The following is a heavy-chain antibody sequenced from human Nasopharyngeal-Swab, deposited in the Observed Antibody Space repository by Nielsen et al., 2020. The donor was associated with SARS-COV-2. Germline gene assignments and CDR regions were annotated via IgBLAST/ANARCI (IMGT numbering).Heavy chain of an antibody. CDR1: GFTFNYFG. CDR3: AKSMAYFQLSGTYNLDF. Sequence: GGSLRLSCAASGFTFNYFGMHWVRQAPGKGLGWVSFISYEGSIRNYIDSVKGLFTVSRDSSKNTVYLQMNSLRPDDTAVYFCAKSMAYFQLSGTYNLDFWGQGTQVTVSS. V-gene: IGHV3-30*18. CDR2: ISYEGSIR. D-gene: IGHD2/OR15-2a*01. J-gene: IGHJ4*02.